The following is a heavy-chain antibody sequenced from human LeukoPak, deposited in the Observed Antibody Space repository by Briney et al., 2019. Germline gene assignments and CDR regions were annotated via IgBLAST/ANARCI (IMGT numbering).Heavy chain of an antibody. Sequence: PSETLSLTCTVSGGSISSYYWSWIRQPAGKGLEWIGRIYSSGGTDYNPSLKSRVTMSVDTSKNQFSLNLRSVTAADTAVYYYARGIAAASERAFDIWGQGTMVTVSS. V-gene: IGHV4-4*07. CDR1: GGSISSYY. J-gene: IGHJ3*02. CDR3: ARGIAAASERAFDI. D-gene: IGHD6-13*01. CDR2: IYSSGGT.